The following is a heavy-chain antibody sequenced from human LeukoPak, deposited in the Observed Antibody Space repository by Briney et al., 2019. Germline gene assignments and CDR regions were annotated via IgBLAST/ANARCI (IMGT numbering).Heavy chain of an antibody. D-gene: IGHD2-15*01. CDR1: GGSISSSSYY. CDR2: IYYSGST. CDR3: ARLRSGVVAATDY. V-gene: IGHV4-39*01. Sequence: PSETLPLTCTVSGGSISSSSYYWGWIRQPPGKGLEWIGSIYYSGSTYYNPSLKSRVTISVDTSKNQFSLKLSSVTAADTAVYYCARLRSGVVAATDYWGQGTLVTVSS. J-gene: IGHJ4*02.